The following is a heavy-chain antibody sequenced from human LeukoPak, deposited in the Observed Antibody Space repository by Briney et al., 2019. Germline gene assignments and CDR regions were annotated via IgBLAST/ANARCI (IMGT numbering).Heavy chain of an antibody. CDR3: AREPRRDGYNVMAY. D-gene: IGHD5-24*01. CDR2: IIPILGIA. CDR1: GGTFSSYI. V-gene: IGHV1-69*04. J-gene: IGHJ4*02. Sequence: SVKVYCKASGGTFSSYIISWVGQAPGQGLEWMGRIIPILGIANYAQKFQGRVTITADKSTSTAYMELSSLRSEDTAVYYCAREPRRDGYNVMAYWGQGTLVTVSS.